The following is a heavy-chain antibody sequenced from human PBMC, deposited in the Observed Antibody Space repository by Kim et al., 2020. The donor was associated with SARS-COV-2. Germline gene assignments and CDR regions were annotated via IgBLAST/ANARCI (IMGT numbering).Heavy chain of an antibody. D-gene: IGHD6-19*01. Sequence: YADSVKGRFTISRDNAKNSLYLQMNSLRAEDTAVYYCARQNSSGWYQFDYWGQGTLVTVSS. J-gene: IGHJ4*02. CDR3: ARQNSSGWYQFDY. V-gene: IGHV3-21*01.